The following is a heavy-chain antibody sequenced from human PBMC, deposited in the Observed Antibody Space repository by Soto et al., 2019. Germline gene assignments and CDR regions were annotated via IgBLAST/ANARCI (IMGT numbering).Heavy chain of an antibody. CDR1: GGSFSGYY. J-gene: IGHJ4*02. V-gene: IGHV4-34*01. CDR3: ARGRYYDSSGYSPFDY. D-gene: IGHD3-22*01. CDR2: INHSGST. Sequence: SETLSLTCAVYGGSFSGYYWSWIRQPPGKGLEWIGEINHSGSTNYNPSLKSRVTISVDTSKNHFSLKLSSVTAADTAVYYCARGRYYDSSGYSPFDYWGQGTLVTVSS.